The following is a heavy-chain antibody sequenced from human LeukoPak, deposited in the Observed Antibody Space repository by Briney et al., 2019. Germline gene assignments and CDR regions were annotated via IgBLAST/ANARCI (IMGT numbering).Heavy chain of an antibody. J-gene: IGHJ4*02. Sequence: ASVKVSCKASGYTFTSYYMHWVRQAPGQGLEWMGIINPSGGSTSYAQKFQGRVTMTRDMSTSTVYMELSSLRSEDTAVYYCAGGGGTAMVNRYLLGYWGQGTLVTVSS. CDR3: AGGGGTAMVNRYLLGY. D-gene: IGHD5-18*01. CDR1: GYTFTSYY. V-gene: IGHV1-46*01. CDR2: INPSGGST.